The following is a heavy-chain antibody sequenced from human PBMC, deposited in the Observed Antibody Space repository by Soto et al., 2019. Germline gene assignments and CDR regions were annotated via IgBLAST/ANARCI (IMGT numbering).Heavy chain of an antibody. D-gene: IGHD3-3*01. J-gene: IGHJ5*01. CDR2: ISAYNANT. CDR3: ARWGNAPGGLWGGYYYNWFGS. Sequence: QVQLVQSGAEVKKPGASVKVSCKASGYTFTSYGISWVRQAPGQGVEWMGWISAYNANTNYAQKLQGRVTMTTDTSTSRGYMPLRSLSSDATAVYYCARWGNAPGGLWGGYYYNWFGSWGHGTLVTVSS. V-gene: IGHV1-18*01. CDR1: GYTFTSYG.